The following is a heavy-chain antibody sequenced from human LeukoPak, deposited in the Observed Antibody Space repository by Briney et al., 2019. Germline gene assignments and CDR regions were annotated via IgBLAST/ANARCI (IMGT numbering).Heavy chain of an antibody. CDR2: ISYDGSNK. D-gene: IGHD3-3*01. Sequence: GGSLRLSCVASGFPFSSYWMTWVRQAPGKGLEWVAVISYDGSNKYYADSVKGRFTISRDNSKNTLYLQMNSLRGEDTAVYYCAKDPGKFWSGHDYWGQGTLVTVSS. CDR3: AKDPGKFWSGHDY. J-gene: IGHJ4*02. V-gene: IGHV3-30*18. CDR1: GFPFSSYW.